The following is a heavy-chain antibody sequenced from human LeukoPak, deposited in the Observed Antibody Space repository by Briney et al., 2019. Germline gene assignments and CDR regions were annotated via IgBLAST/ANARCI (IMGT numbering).Heavy chain of an antibody. J-gene: IGHJ1*01. CDR1: GFTFSSYS. Sequence: GGSLRLTCAASGFTFSSYSMNWVRQAPGEGLEWVSYISSSSSTIYYADSVKGRFTISRDNAKNSLYLQMNSLRAEDTAVYCCAEGTVTKYFQHWGQCTLVTVSS. CDR2: ISSSSSTI. V-gene: IGHV3-48*01. CDR3: AEGTVTKYFQH. D-gene: IGHD4-17*01.